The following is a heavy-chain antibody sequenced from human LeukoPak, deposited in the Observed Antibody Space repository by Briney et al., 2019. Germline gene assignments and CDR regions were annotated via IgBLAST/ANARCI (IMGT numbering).Heavy chain of an antibody. J-gene: IGHJ4*02. CDR2: ISSSSSSM. D-gene: IGHD1-26*01. CDR3: ARGWGATTTRAFDY. V-gene: IGHV3-48*01. Sequence: GGSLRLSCAASGFSFSSYSMNWVRQAPDKGLHWISYISSSSSSMIYADSVKGRFTISRDNAKNSLYLQMNSLRAEDTAVYYCARGWGATTTRAFDYWGQGTLVTVSS. CDR1: GFSFSSYS.